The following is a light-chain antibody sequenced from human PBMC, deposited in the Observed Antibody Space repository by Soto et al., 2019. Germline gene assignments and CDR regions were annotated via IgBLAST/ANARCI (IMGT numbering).Light chain of an antibody. CDR3: MQAKQFPYT. V-gene: IGKV2-24*01. CDR1: ESLVHSDGTTY. Sequence: DIVVTQTPLSSPVTLGQPASISCRSSESLVHSDGTTYLSWFQQRPGQPPRLLIYHISHRFSGVPDRFSGSGAGTDFTLKISRVEDEDVGVYYCMQAKQFPYTFGQGTKLEIK. J-gene: IGKJ2*01. CDR2: HIS.